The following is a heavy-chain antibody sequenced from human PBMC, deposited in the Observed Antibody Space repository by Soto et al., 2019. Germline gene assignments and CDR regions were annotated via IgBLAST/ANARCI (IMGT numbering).Heavy chain of an antibody. D-gene: IGHD3-9*01. CDR1: AFKFSDYY. CDR3: ARHYDILTGYSTEFDF. J-gene: IGHJ4*02. V-gene: IGHV3-11*01. CDR2: ISSNSSSI. Sequence: QVHLVESGGGLVKPGGSLRLSCAASAFKFSDYYMSWIRQAPGKGLEWVSYISSNSSSIYYVDSVKGRFTISRDNAKNSLYLQMNSLRAEDTAVYYCARHYDILTGYSTEFDFWGQGTLVTASS.